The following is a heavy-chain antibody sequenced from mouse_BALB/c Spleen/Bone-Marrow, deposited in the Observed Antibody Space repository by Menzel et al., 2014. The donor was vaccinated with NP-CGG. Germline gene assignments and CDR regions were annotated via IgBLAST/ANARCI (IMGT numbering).Heavy chain of an antibody. Sequence: VQLQQSDTELVKPGASVKISCKASGYTFPDHAIHWVKQRPEQGLEWIGYISPGNGYIKYNEKFKGKATLTADKSSSTAYMQSNSLTSEDSAVYFCKRWDYDGDFDYWGQGTTLTVSS. D-gene: IGHD2-4*01. CDR1: GYTFPDHA. CDR3: KRWDYDGDFDY. V-gene: IGHV1S53*03. CDR2: ISPGNGYI. J-gene: IGHJ2*01.